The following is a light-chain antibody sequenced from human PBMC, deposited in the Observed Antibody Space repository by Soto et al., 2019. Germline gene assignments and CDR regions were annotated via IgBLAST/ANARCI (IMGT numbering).Light chain of an antibody. V-gene: IGKV3-11*01. CDR1: QSVSSY. CDR2: DAS. CDR3: QQRSDWPST. J-gene: IGKJ4*01. Sequence: EIVLTQSPATLSLSPGERATLSCRASQSVSSYLAWYQQKPGQAPRLLIYDASNRATGIPARFSGSGSGTDFTLTISSLEADGVAVYYCQQRSDWPSTFGGGTKVQIK.